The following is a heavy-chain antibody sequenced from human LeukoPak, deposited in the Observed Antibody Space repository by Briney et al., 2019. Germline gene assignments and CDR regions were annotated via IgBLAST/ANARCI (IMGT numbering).Heavy chain of an antibody. V-gene: IGHV4-30-4*01. CDR3: ARVGEYYYDSSGYSYVDY. Sequence: SETLSLTCTVSGGSISSGDYYWSWIRQPPGKGLEWIGYIYYSGSTYYNPSLKSRVTISVDTSKNQFSLKPSSVTAADTAVYYCARVGEYYYDSSGYSYVDYWGQGTLVTVSS. CDR1: GGSISSGDYY. D-gene: IGHD3-22*01. CDR2: IYYSGST. J-gene: IGHJ4*02.